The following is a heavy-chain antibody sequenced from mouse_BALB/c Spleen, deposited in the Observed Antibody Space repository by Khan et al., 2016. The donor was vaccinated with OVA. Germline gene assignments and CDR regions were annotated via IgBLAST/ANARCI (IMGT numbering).Heavy chain of an antibody. CDR2: IWAGGST. V-gene: IGHV2-9*02. Sequence: VQLKQSGPGLVAPSPSLSITCTASGFSLTNSGVHWVRQPPGQGLEWLGVIWAGGSTNYNSALMSRLSISKDNSKSQVFLKMNSLQTDDTAMYFCARNREPDYFDYWGQGTTLTVSS. CDR1: GFSLTNSG. J-gene: IGHJ2*01. CDR3: ARNREPDYFDY.